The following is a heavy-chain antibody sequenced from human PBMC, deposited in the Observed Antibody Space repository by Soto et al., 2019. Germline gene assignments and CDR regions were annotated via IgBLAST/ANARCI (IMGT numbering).Heavy chain of an antibody. V-gene: IGHV3-30-3*01. D-gene: IGHD6-19*01. Sequence: GGSLRLSCAASGFTFSSYAMHWVRQAPGKGLEWVAVISYDGSNKYYADSVKGRFTISRDNSKNTLYLQMNSLRAEDTAVYYCARGGYSSGWYGTFDYWGQGTLVTVS. CDR3: ARGGYSSGWYGTFDY. J-gene: IGHJ4*02. CDR2: ISYDGSNK. CDR1: GFTFSSYA.